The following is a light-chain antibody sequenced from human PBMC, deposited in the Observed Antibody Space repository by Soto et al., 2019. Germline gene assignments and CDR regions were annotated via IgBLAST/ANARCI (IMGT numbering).Light chain of an antibody. CDR2: GAS. V-gene: IGKV3-20*01. Sequence: EIVLTQSPGTLSLSLGERATLSCRASQSVSSSYLAWYQQKPGQAPRLLIYGASSRATGIPERFSGSGSGTDFTLTISRLEPEDFAVYYCQQYGSAFGQGTKVEIK. CDR1: QSVSSSY. CDR3: QQYGSA. J-gene: IGKJ1*01.